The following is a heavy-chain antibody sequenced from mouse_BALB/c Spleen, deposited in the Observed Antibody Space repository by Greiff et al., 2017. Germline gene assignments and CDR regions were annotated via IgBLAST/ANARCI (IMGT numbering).Heavy chain of an antibody. CDR1: GYTFTSYT. J-gene: IGHJ1*01. CDR2: INPSSGYT. Sequence: VQLQQSGAELVRPGTSVKMSCKASGYTFTSYTMHWVKQRPGQGLEWIGYINPSSGYTEYNQKFKDKTTLTADKSSSTAYMQLSSLTSEDSAVYYCAGYYGNFDVWGAGTTVTVSS. CDR3: AGYYGNFDV. D-gene: IGHD2-2*01. V-gene: IGHV1-4*02.